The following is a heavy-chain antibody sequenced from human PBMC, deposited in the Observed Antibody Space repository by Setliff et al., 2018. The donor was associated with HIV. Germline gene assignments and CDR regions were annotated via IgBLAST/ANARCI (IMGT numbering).Heavy chain of an antibody. CDR1: GLPFNGYT. CDR2: ISYSGNTI. J-gene: IGHJ3*01. Sequence: GGSLRLSCAASGLPFNGYTMNWVRQAPGRGLECISYISYSGNTIYYADSVKGRFTISRDNAKNSLFLQMDSLRAEDTAVYYCAQGLLWGQGTVVTVSS. CDR3: AQGLL. V-gene: IGHV3-48*04.